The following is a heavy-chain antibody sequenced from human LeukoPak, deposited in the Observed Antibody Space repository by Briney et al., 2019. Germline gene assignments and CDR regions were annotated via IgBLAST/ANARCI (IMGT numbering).Heavy chain of an antibody. D-gene: IGHD6-19*01. CDR3: ARDSGGFDY. V-gene: IGHV3-74*01. Sequence: PGGSLRLSCAASGFTFSNYWMHWVRQAPGKGLVWVSFTNNDGTTKAYAGSVTGRFTIFRDNAKNTVDLQMNSLSAEDTAVYYCARDSGGFDYWGQGSLVTVSS. CDR1: GFTFSNYW. CDR2: TNNDGTTK. J-gene: IGHJ4*02.